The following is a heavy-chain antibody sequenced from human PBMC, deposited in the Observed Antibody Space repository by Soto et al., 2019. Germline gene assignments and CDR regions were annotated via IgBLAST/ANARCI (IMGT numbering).Heavy chain of an antibody. D-gene: IGHD3-22*01. CDR1: GYTFTSYG. CDR2: ISAYNGNT. Sequence: ASVKVSCKASGYTFTSYGISWVRQAPGQGLEWMGWISAYNGNTNYAQKLQGRVTMTTDTSTSTAYMELRSLRSDDTAVYYCASDYDSSGYYYGGAFDIWGQGTMVTVSS. V-gene: IGHV1-18*01. CDR3: ASDYDSSGYYYGGAFDI. J-gene: IGHJ3*02.